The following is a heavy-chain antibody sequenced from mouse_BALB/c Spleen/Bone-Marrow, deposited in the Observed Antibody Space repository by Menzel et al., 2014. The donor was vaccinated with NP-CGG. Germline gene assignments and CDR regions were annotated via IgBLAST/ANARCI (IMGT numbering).Heavy chain of an antibody. V-gene: IGHV14-3*02. CDR3: ARLGDWDY. Sequence: VQLQQSGAEFVKPGASVILSCTVSGFNIKDTYMHWVKVRPEQCLEWIGRIEPANGNTKYDPKFQGKATITADTSTNTAYMHLSSLTAEDTADYYCARLGDWDYWGQGTTLTVSS. CDR2: IEPANGNT. CDR1: GFNIKDTY. D-gene: IGHD3-3*01. J-gene: IGHJ2*01.